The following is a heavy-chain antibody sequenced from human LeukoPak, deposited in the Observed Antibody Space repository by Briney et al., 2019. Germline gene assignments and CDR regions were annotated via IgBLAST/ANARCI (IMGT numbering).Heavy chain of an antibody. CDR2: ISYDGSNK. Sequence: GGSLRLSCAASGFTFSSCGMHWVRQAPGKGLEWVAVISYDGSNKYYADSVKGRFTISRDNSKNTLYLQMNSLRAEDTAVYYCAKDLSGPDYWGQGTLVTVSS. J-gene: IGHJ4*02. CDR1: GFTFSSCG. V-gene: IGHV3-30*18. D-gene: IGHD2-15*01. CDR3: AKDLSGPDY.